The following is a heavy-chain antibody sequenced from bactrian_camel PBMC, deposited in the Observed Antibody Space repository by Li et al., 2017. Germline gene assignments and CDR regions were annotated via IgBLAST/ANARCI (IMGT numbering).Heavy chain of an antibody. V-gene: IGHV3S1*01. CDR1: LNPDSRYC. J-gene: IGHJ4*01. CDR2: LWTGDHST. D-gene: IGHD5*01. Sequence: HVQLVESGGGSVQAGGSLRLTCATSLNPDSRYCLGWIRQVPGKEREGVALLWTGDHSTYYSNSAKGRFTISLDAAKNTLYLQMNSLRPEDTAMYYCAASLGKAYCHAAFFLSRQRPNFGYMGQGTQVTVS.